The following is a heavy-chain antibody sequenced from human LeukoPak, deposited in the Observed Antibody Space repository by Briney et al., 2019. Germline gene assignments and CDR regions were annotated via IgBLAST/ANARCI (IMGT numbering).Heavy chain of an antibody. J-gene: IGHJ4*02. D-gene: IGHD3-10*01. CDR3: ARGGLLWFGELSGY. CDR2: ISSNGGST. CDR1: RFTFRSYA. V-gene: IGHV3-64*01. Sequence: GGALRHSFAASRFTFRSYAMHWVRPAPGKGLENVFVISSNGGSTYYANSVKGRFTISRDNSKNTLYLQMGSLRAEDMAVYYCARGGLLWFGELSGYWGQGTLVTVSS.